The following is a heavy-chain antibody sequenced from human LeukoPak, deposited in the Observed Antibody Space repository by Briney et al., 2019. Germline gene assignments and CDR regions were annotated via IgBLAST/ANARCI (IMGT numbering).Heavy chain of an antibody. Sequence: GGSLRLSCAASGFTFSSYGMHWVRQAPGQGLEWVAVIRNDGSNKYYVDSVKGRFTISRDNSKNTLYLQMNSLRTEDTAVYYCARDYCSSASCLFDYWGQGTLVTVSS. CDR2: IRNDGSNK. D-gene: IGHD2-2*01. J-gene: IGHJ4*02. CDR1: GFTFSSYG. V-gene: IGHV3-33*01. CDR3: ARDYCSSASCLFDY.